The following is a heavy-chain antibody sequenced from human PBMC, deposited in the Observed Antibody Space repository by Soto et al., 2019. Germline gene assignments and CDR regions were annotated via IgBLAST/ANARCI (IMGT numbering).Heavy chain of an antibody. Sequence: SETLSLTCAVSGGSISSSNWWSWVRQPPGKGLEWIGEIYHSGSTNYNPSLKSRVTISVDKSKNQFSLKLSSVTAADTAVYYCARDWGRELWFGDPRGIDAFDIWGQGTMVTVSS. D-gene: IGHD3-10*01. CDR3: ARDWGRELWFGDPRGIDAFDI. CDR2: IYHSGST. J-gene: IGHJ3*02. CDR1: GGSISSSNW. V-gene: IGHV4-4*02.